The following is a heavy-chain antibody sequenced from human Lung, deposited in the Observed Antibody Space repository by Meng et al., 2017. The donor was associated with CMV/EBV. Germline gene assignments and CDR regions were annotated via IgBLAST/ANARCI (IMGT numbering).Heavy chain of an antibody. D-gene: IGHD3-22*01. Sequence: SXXASGFTFSSYEMNWVRQAPGKGLEWVSYISSSGSTIYYADSVKGRFTISRDNAKNSLYLQMNSLRAEDTAVYYCASYYYDSSGYRDYWGQGTLVXVSS. V-gene: IGHV3-48*03. CDR1: GFTFSSYE. CDR2: ISSSGSTI. J-gene: IGHJ4*02. CDR3: ASYYYDSSGYRDY.